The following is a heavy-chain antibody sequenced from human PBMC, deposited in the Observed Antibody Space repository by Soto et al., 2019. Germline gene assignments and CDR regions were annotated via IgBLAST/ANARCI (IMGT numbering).Heavy chain of an antibody. CDR1: GFTFSNYW. Sequence: GGSLRLSCAASGFTFSNYWMSWVRQAPGKRLEWVANIKQDGSETYYMDSVKGRFTISRDNAKNSLYLQMNSLRAEDTAVYYCARDEREDGMDVWGQGTTVTVSS. J-gene: IGHJ6*02. CDR3: ARDEREDGMDV. CDR2: IKQDGSET. V-gene: IGHV3-7*03. D-gene: IGHD1-26*01.